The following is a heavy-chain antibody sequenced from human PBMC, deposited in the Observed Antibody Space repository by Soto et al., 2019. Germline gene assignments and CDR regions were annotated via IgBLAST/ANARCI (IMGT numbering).Heavy chain of an antibody. Sequence: QVQLVQSGAEEKKPGASVQVSCKASGYTFTGYAMHWVRQAPGQRLEWMGWINAGNGNTKYSQKFQGRVTITRDTSASTAYLELSSLRSEDTGVYYCARAVAVAADFAYWGQGTLVTVSS. CDR1: GYTFTGYA. J-gene: IGHJ4*02. CDR3: ARAVAVAADFAY. V-gene: IGHV1-3*05. CDR2: INAGNGNT. D-gene: IGHD6-19*01.